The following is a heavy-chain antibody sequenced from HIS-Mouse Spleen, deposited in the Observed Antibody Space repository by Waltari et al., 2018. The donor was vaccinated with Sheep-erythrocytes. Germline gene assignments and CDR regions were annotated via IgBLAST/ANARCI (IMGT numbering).Heavy chain of an antibody. CDR2: IYWDDDK. D-gene: IGHD5-18*01. CDR3: AHRHPVDTAMGTGYNWFDP. J-gene: IGHJ5*02. V-gene: IGHV2-5*02. Sequence: QITLKESGPTLVKPTQTLTLTCTFSGFSLSTSGVGVGWIRQPPGKALEWLALIYWDDDKRYSPSLKSRLTITKDTSKNQVVLTMTNMDPVDTATYYCAHRHPVDTAMGTGYNWFDPWGQGTLVTVSS. CDR1: GFSLSTSGVG.